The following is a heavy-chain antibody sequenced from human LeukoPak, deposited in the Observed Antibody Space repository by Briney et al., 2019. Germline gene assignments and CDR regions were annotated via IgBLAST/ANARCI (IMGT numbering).Heavy chain of an antibody. CDR3: AREVRGYESSGYYYY. D-gene: IGHD3-22*01. CDR2: ISGSGGST. CDR1: GFTLSSYA. Sequence: GGSLRLSCAASGFTLSSYAMSWVRQAPGKGLEWVSVISGSGGSTYYADSVKGRFTISRDNSKNTLYLQMNSLRAEDTAVYYCAREVRGYESSGYYYYWGQGTLVTVSS. V-gene: IGHV3-23*01. J-gene: IGHJ4*02.